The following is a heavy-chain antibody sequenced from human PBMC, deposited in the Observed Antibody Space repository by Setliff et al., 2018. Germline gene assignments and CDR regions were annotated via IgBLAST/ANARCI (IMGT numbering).Heavy chain of an antibody. V-gene: IGHV4-39*01. CDR1: GDSISSSRYY. D-gene: IGHD6-6*01. J-gene: IGHJ4*02. CDR2: IYYSGTT. CDR3: ASTQRGTSSEC. Sequence: ASETLSLTCTVSGDSISSSRYYWAWIRQPPGKGLEWIGNIYYSGTTYSNPSLKSRVTMSVDTSKNQFSLRLNSVTASDTAVYYCASTQRGTSSECWGQGTLVTVS.